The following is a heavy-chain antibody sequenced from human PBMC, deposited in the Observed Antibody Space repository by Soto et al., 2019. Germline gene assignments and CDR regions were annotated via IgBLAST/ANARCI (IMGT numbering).Heavy chain of an antibody. Sequence: PSETLSLTCAVSGDSVSNDNYYWSWIRQPPGKGLEWFGYIYYSGTTNYSSYLKSRLSLSVDMSRNQFSLKLASVTAADTAVYFCARSQRGRTAFTFDYWGQGALVTVSS. J-gene: IGHJ4*02. CDR1: GDSVSNDNYY. V-gene: IGHV4-61*01. D-gene: IGHD3-16*01. CDR3: ARSQRGRTAFTFDY. CDR2: IYYSGTT.